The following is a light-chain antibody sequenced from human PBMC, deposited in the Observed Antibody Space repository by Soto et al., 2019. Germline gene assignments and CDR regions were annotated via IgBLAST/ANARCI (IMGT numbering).Light chain of an antibody. J-gene: IGLJ3*02. CDR3: QVCDTSNNHWV. CDR1: NIGGES. Sequence: SSELTQPPSVSVAPGKTARITCGGNNIGGESVHWYQQKPGQAPVVVIYYDSDRPSGIPERFSGSNSGNTATLTINRVEAGDEADYYCQVCDTSNNHWVFGGGTKLTVL. CDR2: YDS. V-gene: IGLV3-21*04.